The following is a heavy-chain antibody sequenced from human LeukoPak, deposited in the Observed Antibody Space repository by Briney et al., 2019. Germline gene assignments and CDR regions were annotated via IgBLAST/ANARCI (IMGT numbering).Heavy chain of an antibody. J-gene: IGHJ3*02. CDR1: GVSISSGGYS. Sequence: SETLSLTCAVSGVSISSGGYSWSWIRQPPGKGLEWIGYIYHSGSTYYNPSLKSRVTISVDRSKSQFSLKLSSVTAADTAVYYCARTSIAARRANAFDIWGQGTMVTVSS. CDR2: IYHSGST. V-gene: IGHV4-30-2*01. CDR3: ARTSIAARRANAFDI. D-gene: IGHD6-6*01.